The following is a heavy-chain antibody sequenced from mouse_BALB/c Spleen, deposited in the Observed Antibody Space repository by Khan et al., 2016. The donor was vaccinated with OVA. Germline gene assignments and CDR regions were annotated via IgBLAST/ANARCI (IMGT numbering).Heavy chain of an antibody. CDR3: ARIASYWYSDV. CDR1: GYTFTNYG. V-gene: IGHV9-1*02. J-gene: IGHJ1*01. CDR2: INTYTGEP. Sequence: QVQLKQSGPELKKPGETVKISCKASGYTFTNYGMNWVKQAPGKGLKWMGWINTYTGEPTYADDFKGRFVFSLETSASTAYLQISNLKNEDMTTYFCARIASYWYSDVWGAGTTGTVSS.